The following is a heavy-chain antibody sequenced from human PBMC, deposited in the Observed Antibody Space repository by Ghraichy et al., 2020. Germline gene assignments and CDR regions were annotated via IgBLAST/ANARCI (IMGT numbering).Heavy chain of an antibody. CDR1: GFTFSTFW. V-gene: IGHV3-7*01. Sequence: GGSLRLSCAASGFTFSTFWMSWVRQAPGKGLEWVANMNQDGSEKYSVDSVKGRFTISRDNAKNSLYLQMNSLRVEDTAVYYCVRGGYYGYVLYWGQGTLVTVSS. J-gene: IGHJ4*02. CDR3: VRGGYYGYVLY. CDR2: MNQDGSEK. D-gene: IGHD5-12*01.